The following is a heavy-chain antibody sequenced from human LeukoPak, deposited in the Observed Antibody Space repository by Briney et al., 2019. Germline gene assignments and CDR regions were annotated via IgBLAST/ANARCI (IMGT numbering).Heavy chain of an antibody. J-gene: IGHJ3*02. Sequence: PSQTLSLTCAISGDSVVTNNVAWNWIRQSPSRGLEWLGRTYLRSKWYNEYAVSVKSRITINPDTSRNHISLQLNSVIPDDAAVYYCTRWKSSGFDIWGQGTMGTVSS. CDR3: TRWKSSGFDI. V-gene: IGHV6-1*01. D-gene: IGHD1-1*01. CDR1: GDSVVTNNVA. CDR2: TYLRSKWYN.